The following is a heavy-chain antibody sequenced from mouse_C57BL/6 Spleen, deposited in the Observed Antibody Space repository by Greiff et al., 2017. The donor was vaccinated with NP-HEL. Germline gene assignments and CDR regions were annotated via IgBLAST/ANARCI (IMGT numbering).Heavy chain of an antibody. Sequence: VQLQQSGAELVRPGSSVKLSCKASGYTFTSYWMHWVKQRPIQGLEWIGNIDPSDSETHYNQKFKDKATLTVDKSSSTAYMQLSSLTSEDSAVYYCARATYGCFDYWGQGTTLTVSS. D-gene: IGHD5-5*01. J-gene: IGHJ2*01. CDR1: GYTFTSYW. CDR2: IDPSDSET. V-gene: IGHV1-52*01. CDR3: ARATYGCFDY.